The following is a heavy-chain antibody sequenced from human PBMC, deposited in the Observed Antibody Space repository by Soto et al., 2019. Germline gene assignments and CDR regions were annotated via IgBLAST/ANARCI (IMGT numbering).Heavy chain of an antibody. CDR3: ARESYAAAMRHYYYGMDV. Sequence: QVQLVESGGGVVQPGRSLRLSCAASGFTFSSYAMHWVRQAPGKGLEWVAVISYDGSNKYYADSVKGRFTISRDNSKNTLYLQMSSLRAEDTAVYYCARESYAAAMRHYYYGMDVWGQGTTVTVSS. V-gene: IGHV3-30-3*01. CDR2: ISYDGSNK. CDR1: GFTFSSYA. J-gene: IGHJ6*02. D-gene: IGHD2-2*01.